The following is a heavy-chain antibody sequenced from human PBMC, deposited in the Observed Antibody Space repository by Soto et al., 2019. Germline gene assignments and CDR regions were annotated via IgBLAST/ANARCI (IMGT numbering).Heavy chain of an antibody. Sequence: ASVKVSCKASGYTFTIYDINWVRQATGQGLEWMGWMNPNNANTGYAQRFQGQVTISADKSITTAYLQWSSVKASDTAIYYCARPITGTASDALEIWGQGTMVTVSS. CDR2: MNPNNANT. CDR3: ARPITGTASDALEI. CDR1: GYTFTIYD. V-gene: IGHV1-8*01. D-gene: IGHD1-20*01. J-gene: IGHJ3*02.